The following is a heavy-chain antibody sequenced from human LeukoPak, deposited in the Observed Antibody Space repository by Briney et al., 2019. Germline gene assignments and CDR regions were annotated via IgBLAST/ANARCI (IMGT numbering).Heavy chain of an antibody. J-gene: IGHJ4*02. CDR1: GFTFSSYA. CDR3: ARDTDDWNYDV. D-gene: IGHD1-7*01. V-gene: IGHV3-30*04. CDR2: ISYDGSNK. Sequence: PGGSLRLSCAASGFTFSSYAMHWVRQAPGKGLEWVAIISYDGSNKYHADSVKGRSTISRDNSKNTLYLQMNSLRAEDTAVYYCARDTDDWNYDVWGQGTLVTVSS.